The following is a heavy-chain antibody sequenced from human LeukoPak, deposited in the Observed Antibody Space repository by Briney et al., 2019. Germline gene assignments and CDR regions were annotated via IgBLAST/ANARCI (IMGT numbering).Heavy chain of an antibody. J-gene: IGHJ4*02. CDR3: ARGRFSRNSSGPLGY. CDR1: GGSISSYF. V-gene: IGHV4-34*01. CDR2: INHSGST. Sequence: PSETLSLTCSVSGGSISSYFWSWIRQPPGKGLEWIGEINHSGSTNYNPSLKSRVTISVDTSKNQFSLKLSSVTAADTAVYYCARGRFSRNSSGPLGYWGQGTLVTVSS. D-gene: IGHD3-22*01.